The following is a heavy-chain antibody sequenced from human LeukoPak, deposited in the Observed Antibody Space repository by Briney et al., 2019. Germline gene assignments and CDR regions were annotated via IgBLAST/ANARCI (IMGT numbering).Heavy chain of an antibody. CDR3: ARQFRDSSGYYSYYFDY. J-gene: IGHJ4*02. Sequence: GESLKISCKGSGYSFTTYWIGWVRQMPGRGLEWMGIIYPGGSDTRYSPSFQGQVTISADKSISTAYPQWSSLKASDTAKYYCARQFRDSSGYYSYYFDYWGQGALVTVSS. CDR1: GYSFTTYW. D-gene: IGHD3-22*01. CDR2: IYPGGSDT. V-gene: IGHV5-51*01.